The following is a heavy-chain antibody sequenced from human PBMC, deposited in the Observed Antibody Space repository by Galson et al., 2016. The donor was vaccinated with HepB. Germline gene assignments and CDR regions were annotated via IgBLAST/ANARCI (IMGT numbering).Heavy chain of an antibody. CDR3: ARRGGATYGD. Sequence: QSGAEVKKPGESLKISCKGSGYTFSTDWIGCVRQLPGKGLEWMGVIYPHDSDTRSSPSFQGQVTISADKSVSTAYLQWSSLKASDTAMYFCARRGGATYGDWGQGTLVTVSS. CDR2: IYPHDSDT. CDR1: GYTFSTDW. V-gene: IGHV5-51*01. J-gene: IGHJ4*02. D-gene: IGHD4/OR15-4a*01.